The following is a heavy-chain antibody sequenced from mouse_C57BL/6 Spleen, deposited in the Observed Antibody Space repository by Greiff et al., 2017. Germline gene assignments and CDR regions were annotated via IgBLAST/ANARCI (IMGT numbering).Heavy chain of an antibody. J-gene: IGHJ3*01. Sequence: VQLKESGAELVRPGASVKLSCTASGFNIKGDYMHWVKQRPEQGLEWIGWIDPENGDTEYDSKFQGKATITADTSSNTAYLQLSSLTPEDTAVYYCTPGAYCSNYPFAYWGQGTLVTVSA. CDR2: IDPENGDT. CDR3: TPGAYCSNYPFAY. V-gene: IGHV14-4*01. D-gene: IGHD2-5*01. CDR1: GFNIKGDY.